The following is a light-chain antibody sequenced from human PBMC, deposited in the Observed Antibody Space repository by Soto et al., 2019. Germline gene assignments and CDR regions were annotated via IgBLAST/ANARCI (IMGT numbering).Light chain of an antibody. CDR2: GAS. Sequence: EIVLTQSPGILSLSPGERATLSCGASQSVSSNYLAWYQQKPGQAPRLLITGASSRAIGIPDRFSGSGSGTDFTLTISRLEPEDFAVYYCQQYGSSPCTFGQGTTLEIK. J-gene: IGKJ2*02. V-gene: IGKV3-20*01. CDR3: QQYGSSPCT. CDR1: QSVSSNY.